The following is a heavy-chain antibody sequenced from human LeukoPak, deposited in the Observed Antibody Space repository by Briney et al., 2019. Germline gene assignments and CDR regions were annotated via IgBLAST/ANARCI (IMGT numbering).Heavy chain of an antibody. D-gene: IGHD3-22*01. CDR2: ISTYDDNT. J-gene: IGHJ4*02. V-gene: IGHV1-18*01. Sequence: ASVKVSCKASGYTFTSYGISWVRQAPGQGLEWMGWISTYDDNTNYPQKLQGRVTMTTDTSTSTAYMELRSLRSDDTAVYYCARIKESYDSSGYYLGYWGQGTLVTVSS. CDR3: ARIKESYDSSGYYLGY. CDR1: GYTFTSYG.